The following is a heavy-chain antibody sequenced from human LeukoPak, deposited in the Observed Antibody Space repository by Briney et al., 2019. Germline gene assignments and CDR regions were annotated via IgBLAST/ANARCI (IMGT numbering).Heavy chain of an antibody. V-gene: IGHV3-48*03. J-gene: IGHJ4*02. Sequence: QTGGSLRLSCAASGFTFSSYEMNWVRQAPGKGLEWVSYISSSGSTTYYADSVKGRFTISRDNAKNSLYLQMNSLRAEDTAVYYCAGVVDTAMVDGELEGRWGQGTLVTVSS. CDR2: ISSSGSTT. CDR3: AGVVDTAMVDGELEGR. D-gene: IGHD5-18*01. CDR1: GFTFSSYE.